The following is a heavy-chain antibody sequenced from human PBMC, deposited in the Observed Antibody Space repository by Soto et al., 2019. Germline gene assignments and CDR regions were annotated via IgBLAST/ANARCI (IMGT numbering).Heavy chain of an antibody. CDR2: ISWSTSSI. J-gene: IGHJ4*02. D-gene: IGHD6-13*01. CDR3: GKASSSNSWSPIDY. Sequence: GGSLRLSCAASGFTFDDYAMHWVRQIPGKGLQWVSGISWSTSSIGYGASLRGRFLISRDNANNSLYLQMNDLRPEDAALYYCGKASSSNSWSPIDYWGQGTMVTVSS. V-gene: IGHV3-9*01. CDR1: GFTFDDYA.